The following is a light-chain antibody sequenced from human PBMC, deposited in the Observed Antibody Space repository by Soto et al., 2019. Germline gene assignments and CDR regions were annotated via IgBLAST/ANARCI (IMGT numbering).Light chain of an antibody. Sequence: EIVMTQSPAALSVSPGGRATLSCRASQSVSSNLAWYQQKPGQAPRLLIYGASTRATGIPARFSGSGSGTEFTLTVSSLQSEDFAVYYCQQYNNWPPRATFGPGTKVDI. V-gene: IGKV3-15*01. CDR2: GAS. CDR1: QSVSSN. J-gene: IGKJ3*01. CDR3: QQYNNWPPRAT.